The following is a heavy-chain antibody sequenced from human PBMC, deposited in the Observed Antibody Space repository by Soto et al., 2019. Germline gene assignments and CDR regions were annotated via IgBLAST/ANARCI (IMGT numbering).Heavy chain of an antibody. CDR2: INPNSGGT. CDR3: ARDTDSSGYYLNAFDI. V-gene: IGHV1-2*04. CDR1: GGTFSSYT. J-gene: IGHJ3*02. D-gene: IGHD3-22*01. Sequence: GASVKVSCKASGGTFSSYTISWVRQAPGQGLEWMGWINPNSGGTNYAQKFQGWVTMTRDTSISTAYMELSRLRSDDTAVYYCARDTDSSGYYLNAFDIWGQGTMVTVSS.